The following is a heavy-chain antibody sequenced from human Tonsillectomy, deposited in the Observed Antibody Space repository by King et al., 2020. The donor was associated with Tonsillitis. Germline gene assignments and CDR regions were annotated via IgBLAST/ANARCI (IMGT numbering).Heavy chain of an antibody. CDR3: SYTTGLPGFDF. CDR1: TVAVGSTSRCY. CDR2: ISGSAST. J-gene: IGHJ4*01. Sequence: VQLQESGPGLVKPSETLSLTCSVFGGCTVAVGSTSRCYWNWVRQAPGGGLEWIGHISGSASTLYNPSLESRVTISADTSKKQFSLELKSVTGADQARYYCSYTTGLPGFDFWGPGILVTVSS. D-gene: IGHD1-1*01. V-gene: IGHV4-61*01.